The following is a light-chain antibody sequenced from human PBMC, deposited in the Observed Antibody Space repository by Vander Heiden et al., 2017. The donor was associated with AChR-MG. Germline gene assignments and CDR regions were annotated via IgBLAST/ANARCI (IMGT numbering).Light chain of an antibody. CDR3: YSTDSSGNH. CDR1: ALPKKY. J-gene: IGLJ2*01. Sequence: SYELTQPPSVSVSLGQTARITCSGDALPKKYAYWYQQKSGQAPVLVIYEDSKRPSGIPERFSGSSSGTMATLTISGAQVEDEADYYCYSTDSSGNHFGGGTKLTVL. V-gene: IGLV3-10*01. CDR2: EDS.